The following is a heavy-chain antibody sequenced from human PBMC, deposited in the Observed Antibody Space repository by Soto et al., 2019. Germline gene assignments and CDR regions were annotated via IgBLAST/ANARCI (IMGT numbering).Heavy chain of an antibody. CDR1: GFTFDDYA. CDR3: VKDESINWYSGHFRH. J-gene: IGHJ1*01. D-gene: IGHD6-13*01. Sequence: HPGGSLRLSCAASGFTFDDYAMHWVRQVPGMGLEWVSGINWNSGSIGYGDSVKGRFAISRDNAKNSLHLQMNSLSAEDTAFYYCVKDESINWYSGHFRHWGQGTLVTVSS. V-gene: IGHV3-9*01. CDR2: INWNSGSI.